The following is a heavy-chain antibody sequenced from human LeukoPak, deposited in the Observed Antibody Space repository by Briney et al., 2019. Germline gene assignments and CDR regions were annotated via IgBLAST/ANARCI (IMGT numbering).Heavy chain of an antibody. V-gene: IGHV1-46*01. Sequence: ASVKVSCKASGYTFTSNYIHWVRQAPGQGLEWMGMIYPRDGSTSYAQKFQGRVTVTRDTSASTVHMELSGLRSEDTAVYYCARIVTGSYSGGNLQEIFDYWGQGTLVTVSS. CDR3: ARIVTGSYSGGNLQEIFDY. CDR1: GYTFTSNY. D-gene: IGHD1-26*01. J-gene: IGHJ4*02. CDR2: IYPRDGST.